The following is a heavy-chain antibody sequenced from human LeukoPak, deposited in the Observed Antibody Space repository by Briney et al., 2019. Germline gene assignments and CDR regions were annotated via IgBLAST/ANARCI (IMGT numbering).Heavy chain of an antibody. Sequence: SETLSLTCTVPGGSISSSSYYWGWIRQPPGKGLEWIGSIYYSGSTYYNPSLKSRVTISVDTSKNQFSLKLSSVTAADTAVYYCARHDPMATIKYYFDYWGQGTLVTVSS. CDR1: GGSISSSSYY. CDR3: ARHDPMATIKYYFDY. CDR2: IYYSGST. V-gene: IGHV4-39*01. J-gene: IGHJ4*02. D-gene: IGHD5-24*01.